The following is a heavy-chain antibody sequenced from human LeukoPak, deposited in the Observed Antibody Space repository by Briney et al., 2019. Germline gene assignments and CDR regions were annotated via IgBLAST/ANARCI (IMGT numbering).Heavy chain of an antibody. D-gene: IGHD6-13*01. J-gene: IGHJ4*02. CDR1: GGSISSSSYY. V-gene: IGHV4-39*01. Sequence: SETLSLTCTVSGGSISSSSYYWGWIRQPPGNGLEWIGSIYYSGSTYYNPSLKSRVTISADTSKNQFSLKLSSVTAADTAVYYCARQKLVPDYWGQGTLVTVSS. CDR2: IYYSGST. CDR3: ARQKLVPDY.